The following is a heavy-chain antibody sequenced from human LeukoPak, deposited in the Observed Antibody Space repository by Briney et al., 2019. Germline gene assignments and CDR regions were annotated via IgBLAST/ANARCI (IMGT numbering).Heavy chain of an antibody. CDR1: GGSISSYY. CDR3: ARLSHYDFWSGYRYYYGMDV. CDR2: IYYSGST. D-gene: IGHD3-3*01. V-gene: IGHV4-59*01. J-gene: IGHJ6*02. Sequence: SETLSLTCTVSGGSISSYYWSWIRQPPGKGLEWIGYIYYSGSTNYNPSLKSQVTISVDTSKNQFSLKLSSVTAADTAVYYCARLSHYDFWSGYRYYYGMDVWGQGTTVTVSS.